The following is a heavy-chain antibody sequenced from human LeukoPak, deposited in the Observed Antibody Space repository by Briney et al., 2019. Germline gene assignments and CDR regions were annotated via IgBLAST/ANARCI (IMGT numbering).Heavy chain of an antibody. J-gene: IGHJ4*02. D-gene: IGHD6-19*01. CDR2: ISSSSSYI. CDR1: GFTFSTYS. Sequence: GGSLRLSCAASGFTFSTYSMNWVRQAPGKGLEWVSSISSSSSYIYYADSVKGRFTISRDNAKNSLYLQMNSLRAEDTAVYYCARGLGSGWSRGISFDYWGQGTLVTVSS. CDR3: ARGLGSGWSRGISFDY. V-gene: IGHV3-21*01.